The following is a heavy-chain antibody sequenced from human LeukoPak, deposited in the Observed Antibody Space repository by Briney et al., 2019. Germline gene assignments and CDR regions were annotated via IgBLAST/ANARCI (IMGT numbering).Heavy chain of an antibody. CDR3: ARATRYDSSDARSHYFDL. CDR2: IVPITGAT. D-gene: IGHD3-22*01. Sequence: ASVKVSCRASGYTFSEYYLHWVRQAPGQGPEWMGWIVPITGATNYAPRFQGRVTLTRDTSTSTAYLELSSLRSDDTAVFYCARATRYDSSDARSHYFDLWGRGTLVTVS. J-gene: IGHJ2*01. V-gene: IGHV1-2*02. CDR1: GYTFSEYY.